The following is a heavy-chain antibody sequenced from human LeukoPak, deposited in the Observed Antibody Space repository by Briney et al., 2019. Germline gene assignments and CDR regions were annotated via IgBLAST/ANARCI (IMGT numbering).Heavy chain of an antibody. CDR3: ARGPALYSYGYHFDY. CDR2: INPNSGGT. CDR1: GYTFTGYY. J-gene: IGHJ4*02. D-gene: IGHD5-18*01. Sequence: ASVNVSCKASGYTFTGYYMHWVRQAPGQGLEWMGWINPNSGGTNYAQKFQGRVTMTRDTSISTAYMELSRLRSDDTAVYYCARGPALYSYGYHFDYWGQGTLVTVSS. V-gene: IGHV1-2*02.